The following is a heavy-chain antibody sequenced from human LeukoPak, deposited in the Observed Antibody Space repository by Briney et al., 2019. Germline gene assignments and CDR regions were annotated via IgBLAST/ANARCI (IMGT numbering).Heavy chain of an antibody. J-gene: IGHJ4*02. D-gene: IGHD5-18*01. V-gene: IGHV4-34*01. CDR2: INHSGST. Sequence: SETLSLTCAVYGGSFSGYYWSWIRQPPGKGLEWIGEINHSGSTNYNPSLKSRVTISVDTSKNQFSLKLSSVTAADTAVYYCARRRTNLLTAMVDYWGQGTLVTVSS. CDR1: GGSFSGYY. CDR3: ARRRTNLLTAMVDY.